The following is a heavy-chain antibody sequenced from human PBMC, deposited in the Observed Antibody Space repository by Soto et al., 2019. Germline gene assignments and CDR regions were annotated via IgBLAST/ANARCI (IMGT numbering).Heavy chain of an antibody. J-gene: IGHJ3*02. CDR2: MYFNEST. V-gene: IGHV4-59*01. CDR1: GGSISTYF. CDR3: ARDHKEAFDI. Sequence: QVLLQESGPGLVKPSETLSLNCSVSGGSISTYFLHWIRQAPGKGLEWIGYMYFNESTNYNPSLTGRVTVSLDTSKSLFSLKLNSVTAADTAIYYCARDHKEAFDIWGQGTLVTVSS.